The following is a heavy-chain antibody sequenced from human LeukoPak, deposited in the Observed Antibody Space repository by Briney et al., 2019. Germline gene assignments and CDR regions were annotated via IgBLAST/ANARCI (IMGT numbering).Heavy chain of an antibody. D-gene: IGHD5-18*01. CDR3: AAAYSYGNGGFDY. CDR1: GGSFSGYY. J-gene: IGHJ4*02. Sequence: SETLSLTCAVYGGSFSGYYWSWIRQPPGKGLEWIGEINHSGSTNYNPSLKSRVTISVDTSKNQFSLKLSSVTAADTAVYYCAAAYSYGNGGFDYWGQGTLVTVSS. V-gene: IGHV4-34*01. CDR2: INHSGST.